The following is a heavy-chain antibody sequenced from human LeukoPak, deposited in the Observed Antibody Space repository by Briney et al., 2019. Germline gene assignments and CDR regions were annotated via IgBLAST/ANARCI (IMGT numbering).Heavy chain of an antibody. Sequence: GGSLRLSCAASGFTFTSYSMNWVRQAPGEGLEWVANIKQDGSEEYYVDSVKGRFTISRDNAENSLSLQMNSLRAEDTAVYYCASAGGDSRSPLPFYYWGQGTLVTVSS. D-gene: IGHD6-6*01. V-gene: IGHV3-7*03. CDR1: GFTFTSYS. J-gene: IGHJ4*02. CDR3: ASAGGDSRSPLPFYY. CDR2: IKQDGSEE.